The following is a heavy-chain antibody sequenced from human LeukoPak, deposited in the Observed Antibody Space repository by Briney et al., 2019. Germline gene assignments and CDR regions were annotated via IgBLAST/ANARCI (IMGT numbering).Heavy chain of an antibody. CDR3: ARDKGDYHTSGSLFVF. J-gene: IGHJ4*02. CDR1: GFTFSSYA. CDR2: ISGSGGST. Sequence: GGSLRLSCAASGFTFSSYAMSWVRQAPGKGLEWVSAISGSGGSTYYADSVKGRFTISRDNSKNTLYLQMNSLRAEGTAVYYCARDKGDYHTSGSLFVFGGQGALVTVSS. V-gene: IGHV3-23*01. D-gene: IGHD3-22*01.